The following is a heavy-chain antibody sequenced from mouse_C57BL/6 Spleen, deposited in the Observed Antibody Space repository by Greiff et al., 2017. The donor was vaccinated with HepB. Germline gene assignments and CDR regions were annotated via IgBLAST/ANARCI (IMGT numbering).Heavy chain of an antibody. CDR3: ARDWHYYGSSYFDY. V-gene: IGHV5-4*01. CDR1: GFTFSSYA. D-gene: IGHD1-1*01. CDR2: ISDGGSYT. Sequence: EVKLVESGGGLVKPGGSLKLSCAASGFTFSSYAMSWVRQTPEKRLEWVATISDGGSYTYYPDNVKGRFTISRDNAKNNLYLQMSHLKSEDTAMYYCARDWHYYGSSYFDYWGQGTTLTVSS. J-gene: IGHJ2*01.